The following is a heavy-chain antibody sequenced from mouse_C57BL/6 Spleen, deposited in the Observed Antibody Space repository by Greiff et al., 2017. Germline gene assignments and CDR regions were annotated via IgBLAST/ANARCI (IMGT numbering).Heavy chain of an antibody. CDR1: GFTFSDYG. CDR3: APIYYDYDRAMDY. J-gene: IGHJ4*01. V-gene: IGHV5-17*01. CDR2: ISSGSSTI. Sequence: EVKVVESGGGLVKPGGSLKLSCAASGFTFSDYGMHWVRQAPEKGLEWVAYISSGSSTIYYADTVKGRFTISRDNAKNTLFLQMTSLRSEDTAMYYCAPIYYDYDRAMDYWGQGTSVTASS. D-gene: IGHD2-4*01.